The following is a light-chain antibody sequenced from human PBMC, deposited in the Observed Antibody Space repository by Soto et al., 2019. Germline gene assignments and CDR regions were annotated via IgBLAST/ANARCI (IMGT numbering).Light chain of an antibody. CDR3: CSYAGTYSPV. CDR2: DVT. CDR1: SSDVGAYNF. Sequence: QSALTQPPSVSGSPGQSVTISCTGTSSDVGAYNFVSWYQQYQGKAPKLIIFDVTARPSGVPDRFSGSKSGNTASLTISGLQADDEADYYCCSYAGTYSPVLGGGTQLTVL. V-gene: IGLV2-11*01. J-gene: IGLJ2*01.